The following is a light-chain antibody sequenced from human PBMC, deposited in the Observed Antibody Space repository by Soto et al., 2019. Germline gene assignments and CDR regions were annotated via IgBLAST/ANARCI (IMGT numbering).Light chain of an antibody. J-gene: IGKJ4*01. CDR3: QQYGDSPRGT. Sequence: EVVLTQSPASLSLSPGERATLSCGASQIVSSNYLAWYQQKPGLAPRLLIYDASTRATGVPDRFRGSGPGTDFTLTINRLEPEDSAVYYCQQYGDSPRGTFGGGTKVEIK. CDR2: DAS. V-gene: IGKV3D-20*01. CDR1: QIVSSNY.